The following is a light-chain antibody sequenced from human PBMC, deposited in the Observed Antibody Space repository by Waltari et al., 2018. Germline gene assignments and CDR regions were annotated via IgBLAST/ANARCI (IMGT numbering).Light chain of an antibody. CDR2: DVS. CDR3: TSYASNSALVI. CDR1: NSDVGGYNY. Sequence: QSALTQPASVSGSPGQSIIISCTGTNSDVGGYNYVSWYQQRPGKAPKLIIYDVSNRPSGVSDRFSGSKSGNTASLTISGLQDDDEADYYCTSYASNSALVIFGGGTKVTVL. V-gene: IGLV2-14*03. J-gene: IGLJ2*01.